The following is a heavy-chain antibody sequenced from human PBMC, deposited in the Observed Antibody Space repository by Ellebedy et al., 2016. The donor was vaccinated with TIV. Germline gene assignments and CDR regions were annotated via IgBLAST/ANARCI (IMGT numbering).Heavy chain of an antibody. CDR3: ARDSLTTPQLDIYWYFDL. V-gene: IGHV3-33*01. Sequence: PGGSLRLFCAASGFTFSSYGMHWVRQAPGKGLEWVAVIWYDGSNKYYADSVKGRFTISRDNSKNTLYLQMNSLRAEDTAVYYCARDSLTTPQLDIYWYFDLWGRGTLVTVSS. D-gene: IGHD1-1*01. CDR2: IWYDGSNK. J-gene: IGHJ2*01. CDR1: GFTFSSYG.